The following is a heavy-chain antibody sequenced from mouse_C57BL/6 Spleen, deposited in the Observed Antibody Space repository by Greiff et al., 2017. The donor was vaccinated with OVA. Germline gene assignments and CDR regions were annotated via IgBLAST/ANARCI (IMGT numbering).Heavy chain of an antibody. D-gene: IGHD2-5*01. V-gene: IGHV2-3*01. CDR3: AKQSPPPAYYSNHYAMDY. CDR1: GFSLTSYG. Sequence: VKLMESGPGLVAPSQRLSITCTVSGFSLTSYGVSWVRQPPGKGLEWLGVIWGDGSTNYHSALISRLSISKDNSKSQVFLKLNSLQTDDTATYYCAKQSPPPAYYSNHYAMDYWGQGTSVTVSS. CDR2: IWGDGST. J-gene: IGHJ4*01.